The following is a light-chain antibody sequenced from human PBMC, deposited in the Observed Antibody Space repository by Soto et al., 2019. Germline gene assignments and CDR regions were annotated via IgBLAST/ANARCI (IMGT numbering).Light chain of an antibody. CDR2: EGS. J-gene: IGLJ2*01. Sequence: QSVLTQPASVSGSPGQSITISCTGTSSDVGSYNLVSWYQQHPGKAPKLMIYEGSKRPSGVSNRFSGSKSGNTASLTISGLQAEDEADYYCCSYAGGSTVRVFGGGTKLTVL. V-gene: IGLV2-23*01. CDR1: SSDVGSYNL. CDR3: CSYAGGSTVRV.